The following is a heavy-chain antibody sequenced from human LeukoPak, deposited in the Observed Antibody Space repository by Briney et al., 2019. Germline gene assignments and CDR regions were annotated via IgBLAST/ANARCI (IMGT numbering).Heavy chain of an antibody. CDR1: GFTFSSYT. J-gene: IGHJ4*02. CDR2: IGGSGGST. CDR3: ASENENDGYEVDY. D-gene: IGHD5-12*01. Sequence: PGGSLRLSCSASGFTFSSYTMSWVRQSPGKGLEWVSGIGGSGGSTYYADSVKGRFTISRDNSKNTLYLQMNSLRAEDTAVYYCASENENDGYEVDYWGQGTLVTVSS. V-gene: IGHV3-23*01.